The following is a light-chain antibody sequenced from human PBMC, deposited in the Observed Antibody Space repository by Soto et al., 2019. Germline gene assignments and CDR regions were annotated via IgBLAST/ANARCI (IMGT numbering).Light chain of an antibody. CDR1: QSVSSY. Sequence: EVVLTQSPATLSLSPGERATLFCGASQSVSSYLAWYQHKPGQAPRLLIFGASSRATGIPDRFSGSGSGTDFTLTISRLEPEDFAVYYCQQYDSSPRTFGQGTKVDIK. CDR2: GAS. V-gene: IGKV3-20*01. CDR3: QQYDSSPRT. J-gene: IGKJ1*01.